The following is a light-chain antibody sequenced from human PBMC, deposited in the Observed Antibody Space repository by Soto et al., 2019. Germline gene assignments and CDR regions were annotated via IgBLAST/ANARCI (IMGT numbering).Light chain of an antibody. CDR1: QSVSSN. J-gene: IGKJ4*01. CDR2: GAS. Sequence: EIVMTQSPATLSVSPGEGATLSCRASQSVSSNLAWYQQRPGQAPRLLIYGASTRATGIPARFSGSASGTEFTLTISSLQSGDFGVYYCQQYNNWPLTFGGGTKVDIK. V-gene: IGKV3-15*01. CDR3: QQYNNWPLT.